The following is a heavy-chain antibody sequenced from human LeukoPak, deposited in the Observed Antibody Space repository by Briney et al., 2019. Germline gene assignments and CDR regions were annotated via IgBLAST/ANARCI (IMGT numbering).Heavy chain of an antibody. J-gene: IGHJ4*02. Sequence: PSETLSLTCTVSGGSINSFYWSWIRQPPGKGLEWIGYIYYSGSTTYNPSPKSRVTISVDTSKIQFSLKLSSVTAADTAVYYCARRGSSWSLDYWGQGTLVTVSS. CDR1: GGSINSFY. CDR2: IYYSGST. CDR3: ARRGSSWSLDY. V-gene: IGHV4-59*12. D-gene: IGHD6-13*01.